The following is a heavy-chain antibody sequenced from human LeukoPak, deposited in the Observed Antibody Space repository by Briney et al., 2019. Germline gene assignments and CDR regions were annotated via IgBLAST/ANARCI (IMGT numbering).Heavy chain of an antibody. Sequence: GASVKVFCKASGGTFSSYAISWVRQAPGQGLEWLGGIIPIFGTANYAQKFQGRVTITADESTSTAYMELSSLRSEDTAVYYCARVGCSSTSCYSKGNFFHYWGQGTLVTVSS. D-gene: IGHD2-2*02. V-gene: IGHV1-69*13. CDR1: GGTFSSYA. CDR2: IIPIFGTA. J-gene: IGHJ4*02. CDR3: ARVGCSSTSCYSKGNFFHY.